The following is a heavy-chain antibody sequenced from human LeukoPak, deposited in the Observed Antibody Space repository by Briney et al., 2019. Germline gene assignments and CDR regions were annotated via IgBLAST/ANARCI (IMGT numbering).Heavy chain of an antibody. Sequence: SETLSLTCTVSGGSISSGSYYWSWIRQPPGKGLEWIGSIYYSGSTYYNPSLKSRVTISVDTSKNQFSLKLSSVTAADTAVYYCAVDMVRGEYYFDYWGQGTLVTVSS. CDR1: GGSISSGSYY. D-gene: IGHD3-10*01. CDR2: IYYSGST. CDR3: AVDMVRGEYYFDY. J-gene: IGHJ4*02. V-gene: IGHV4-39*01.